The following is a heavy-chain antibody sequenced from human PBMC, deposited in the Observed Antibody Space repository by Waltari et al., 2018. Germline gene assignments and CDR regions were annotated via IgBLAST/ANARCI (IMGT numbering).Heavy chain of an antibody. CDR3: ARGINNGYSFDY. D-gene: IGHD5-18*01. V-gene: IGHV3-23*01. CDR1: GFNFSTYP. J-gene: IGHJ4*02. Sequence: EVQLLESGGGLIQPGGSLRLSCVGSGFNFSTYPMTWVRQAPGRGLGWVSAISKSGVTTYYPDSLKGRVTISRDNSKNTLYLEVSSLRAEDTAVYYCARGINNGYSFDYWGLGTLVSVSS. CDR2: ISKSGVTT.